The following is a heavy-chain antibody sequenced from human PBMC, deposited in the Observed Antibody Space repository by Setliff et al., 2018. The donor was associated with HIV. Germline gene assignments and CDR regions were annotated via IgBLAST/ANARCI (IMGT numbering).Heavy chain of an antibody. V-gene: IGHV3-53*01. CDR1: GFTVSSNS. Sequence: GSLRLSCAASGFTVSSNSMTWVRQAPGKGLEWVSVIYSGGSTSYADSVKGRFTISRDNSKNTLYLQMNSLRAEDTALYYCARDLSYDYDRSSDTFDYWGQGTLVTVSS. J-gene: IGHJ4*02. CDR2: IYSGGST. D-gene: IGHD3-22*01. CDR3: ARDLSYDYDRSSDTFDY.